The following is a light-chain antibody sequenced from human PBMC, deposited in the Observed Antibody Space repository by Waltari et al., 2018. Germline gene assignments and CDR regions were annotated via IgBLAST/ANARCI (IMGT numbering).Light chain of an antibody. CDR2: DAS. CDR1: HSVSTY. CDR3: LQRSAWPYT. Sequence: EIVLTQSPATLPSSPGEVATLPCRASHSVSTYLAWYQQKPGQAPRLLIYDASNRAPGIPARFSASGSGTDFTLTISSLEPDDFAVYYCLQRSAWPYTFGQGTKLEIK. J-gene: IGKJ2*01. V-gene: IGKV3-11*01.